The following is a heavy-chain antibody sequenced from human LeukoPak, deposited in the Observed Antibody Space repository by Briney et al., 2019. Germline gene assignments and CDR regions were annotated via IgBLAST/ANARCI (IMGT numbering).Heavy chain of an antibody. CDR1: GYSFPAYW. CDR3: ARHEAVAGVVSYYFDY. J-gene: IGHJ4*02. D-gene: IGHD6-19*01. Sequence: LAESLKISCKGSGYSFPAYWIGWVRQMPGKGLEWMGIIFPGDSDTRYSPSLQGQVTISADKSLSTAYLQWSSLKASDTAMYYCARHEAVAGVVSYYFDYWGQGTLVTVSS. CDR2: IFPGDSDT. V-gene: IGHV5-51*01.